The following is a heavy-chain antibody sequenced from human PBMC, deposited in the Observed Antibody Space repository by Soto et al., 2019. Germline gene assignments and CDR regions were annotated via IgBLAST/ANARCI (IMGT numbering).Heavy chain of an antibody. Sequence: GGSLRLSCAASGFTFSSYSMNWVRQAPGKGLEWVSSISSSSSYIYYADSVKGRFTISRDNAKNSLYLQMNSLRAEDTAVYYCARRVKRIVLMVRDYYMDVWGKGTTVTVSS. D-gene: IGHD2-8*01. CDR3: ARRVKRIVLMVRDYYMDV. CDR2: ISSSSSYI. J-gene: IGHJ6*03. CDR1: GFTFSSYS. V-gene: IGHV3-21*01.